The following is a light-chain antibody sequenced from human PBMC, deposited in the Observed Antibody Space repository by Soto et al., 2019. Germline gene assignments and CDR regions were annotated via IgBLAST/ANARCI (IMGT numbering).Light chain of an antibody. J-gene: IGLJ3*02. CDR3: SSYTSSSTLV. V-gene: IGLV2-14*01. Sequence: QSALTQPASVSGSPGQSITISCTGTSSDVGAYNFVSWYQQHPAKAPKLMIYEVSNRPSGVSNRFSGSKSDNTASLTISGLQAEDEADYYCSSYTSSSTLVFGGGTKVTVL. CDR2: EVS. CDR1: SSDVGAYNF.